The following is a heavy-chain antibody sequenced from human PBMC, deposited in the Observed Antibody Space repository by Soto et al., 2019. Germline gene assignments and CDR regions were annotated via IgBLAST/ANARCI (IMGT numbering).Heavy chain of an antibody. CDR2: ISGSGGTT. CDR1: GFTVSSKA. J-gene: IGHJ4*02. V-gene: IGHV3-23*01. D-gene: IGHD1-26*01. CDR3: AKSRAYGAATDFDL. Sequence: EVQLLASGGGLVQPGGSLRLSCAASGFTVSSKAMSWVRQSPERGLEWLSSISGSGGTTHYADSVKGRFAISRDTSTNTLFLQMNNLRAEDTATYSCAKSRAYGAATDFDLWGQGTLVTVSS.